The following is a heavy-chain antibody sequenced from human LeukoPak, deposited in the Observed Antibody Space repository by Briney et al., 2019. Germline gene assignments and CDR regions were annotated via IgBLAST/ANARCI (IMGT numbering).Heavy chain of an antibody. CDR1: GFLFSDCT. Sequence: PGGSLRLSCAASGFLFSDCTMSWLRQATGEGLQWVSAITPNGGFATYAESVKGRFIISRDNSRNTLYLQMNSLRAEDTAVYYCAKPHASGIYLPYDNWGQGTPVTVSS. CDR3: AKPHASGIYLPYDN. J-gene: IGHJ4*02. D-gene: IGHD3-10*01. CDR2: ITPNGGFA. V-gene: IGHV3-23*01.